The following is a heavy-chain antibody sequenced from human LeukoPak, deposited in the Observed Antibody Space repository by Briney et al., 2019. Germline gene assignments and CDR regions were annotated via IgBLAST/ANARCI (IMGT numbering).Heavy chain of an antibody. CDR1: GFTFSSYG. D-gene: IGHD4-17*01. CDR3: AKDRVTVTPHLDY. Sequence: PGGSLRLSCAASGFTFSSYGMHWVRQAPGKGLEWVAFIWYDGSNKYYADSVKGRFTISRDNSKNTLYLQMNSLRAEDTAVYYCAKDRVTVTPHLDYWGQGTLVTVSS. CDR2: IWYDGSNK. J-gene: IGHJ4*02. V-gene: IGHV3-30*02.